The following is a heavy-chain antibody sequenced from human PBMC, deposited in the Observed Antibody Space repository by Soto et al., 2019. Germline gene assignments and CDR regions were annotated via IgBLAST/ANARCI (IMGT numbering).Heavy chain of an antibody. J-gene: IGHJ1*01. D-gene: IGHD2-15*01. CDR3: AARYCSGGSCLYFQH. V-gene: IGHV3-64*02. CDR2: ISSTGVST. CDR1: GFTFSTYA. Sequence: SLRLSCAASGFTFSTYAMHWVRQAPGKGLEYVSAISSTGVSTYYADSVKGRFTISRDNSENTLFLQMGSLRAEDMAVYYCAARYCSGGSCLYFQHWGQGTLVTVS.